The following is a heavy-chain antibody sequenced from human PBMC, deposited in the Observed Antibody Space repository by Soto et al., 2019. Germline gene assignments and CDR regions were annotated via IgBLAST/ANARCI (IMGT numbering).Heavy chain of an antibody. Sequence: QVQLVESGGGLVKPGGSLRLSCAASGFTFSDYYMTWIRQAPGRGLEWVSYISSTSTYTNYADSVKGRFTISRDNAKNSLYLQMNSLRAEDPDVYYCARDDSGYAGYFDLWGRGTLVTVSS. CDR3: ARDDSGYAGYFDL. CDR2: ISSTSTYT. V-gene: IGHV3-11*05. J-gene: IGHJ2*01. D-gene: IGHD5-12*01. CDR1: GFTFSDYY.